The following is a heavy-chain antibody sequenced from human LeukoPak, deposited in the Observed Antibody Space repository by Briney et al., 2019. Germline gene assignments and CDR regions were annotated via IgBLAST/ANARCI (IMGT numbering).Heavy chain of an antibody. D-gene: IGHD6-6*01. Sequence: GGSLRLSCAASGFTVSSNYMSWVRQAPGKGLEWVTVIYSGGSTYYADSVKGRFTISRDNSKNTLYLQMNSLRAEVTAVYYCAGEQLLPDYYYYGMDVWGQGTTVTVSS. J-gene: IGHJ6*02. V-gene: IGHV3-66*02. CDR3: AGEQLLPDYYYYGMDV. CDR2: IYSGGST. CDR1: GFTVSSNY.